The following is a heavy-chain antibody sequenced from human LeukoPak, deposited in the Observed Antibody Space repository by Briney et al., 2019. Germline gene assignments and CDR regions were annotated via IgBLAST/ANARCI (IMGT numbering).Heavy chain of an antibody. J-gene: IGHJ4*02. CDR1: GGTFSSYA. D-gene: IGHD6-13*01. Sequence: ASVKVSCKASGGTFSSYAINWVRQATGQGLEWMGWMNPNSGNTGYAQKFQGRVTMTRNTSISTAYMELSSLRSEDTAVYYCARGWMRQQLVVYWGQGTLVTVSS. CDR3: ARGWMRQQLVVY. V-gene: IGHV1-8*02. CDR2: MNPNSGNT.